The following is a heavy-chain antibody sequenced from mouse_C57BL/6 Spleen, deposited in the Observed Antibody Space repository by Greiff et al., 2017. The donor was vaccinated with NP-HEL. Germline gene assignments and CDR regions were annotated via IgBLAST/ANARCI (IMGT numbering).Heavy chain of an antibody. CDR2: INPNNGGT. V-gene: IGHV1-18*01. J-gene: IGHJ2*01. D-gene: IGHD1-1*01. Sequence: VQLKESGPELVKPGASVKIPCKASGYTFTDYNMDWVKQSHGKSLEWIGDINPNNGGTIYNQKFKGKATLTVAKSSSTAYMELRSLTSEDTAVYYCARSSGITTVVDYFDYWGQGTTLTVSS. CDR1: GYTFTDYN. CDR3: ARSSGITTVVDYFDY.